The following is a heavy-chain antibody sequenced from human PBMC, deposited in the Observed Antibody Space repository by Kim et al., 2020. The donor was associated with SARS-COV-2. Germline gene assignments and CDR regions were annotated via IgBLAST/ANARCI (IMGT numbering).Heavy chain of an antibody. J-gene: IGHJ4*02. CDR1: GFTFSSYG. V-gene: IGHV3-33*01. CDR3: ARDGVRDTVTTYFDY. CDR2: IWYDGSNK. Sequence: GGSLRLSCAASGFTFSSYGMHWVRQAPGKGLEWVAVIWYDGSNKYYADSVKGRFTISRDNSKNTLYLQMNSLRAEDTAVYYCARDGVRDTVTTYFDYWGQGTLVTVSS. D-gene: IGHD4-17*01.